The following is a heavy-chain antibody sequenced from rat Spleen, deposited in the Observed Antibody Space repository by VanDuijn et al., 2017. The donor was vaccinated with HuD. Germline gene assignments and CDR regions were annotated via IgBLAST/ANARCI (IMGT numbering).Heavy chain of an antibody. CDR3: ARAPGNGYVMDA. CDR2: MWSGGST. Sequence: QVQLKESGPGLVQPSETLSLTCTVSGFSLTSYSVSWVRQPPGKGLEWMGVMWSGGSTDYNSALKSRLSISRDTSKNQFFLKMNSLQSEDTATYHCARAPGNGYVMDAWGQGASVTVSS. V-gene: IGHV2-45*01. CDR1: GFSLTSYS. J-gene: IGHJ4*01. D-gene: IGHD5-1*01.